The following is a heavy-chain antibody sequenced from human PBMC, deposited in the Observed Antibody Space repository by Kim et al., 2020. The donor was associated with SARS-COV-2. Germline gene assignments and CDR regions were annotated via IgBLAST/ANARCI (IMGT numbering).Heavy chain of an antibody. J-gene: IGHJ5*02. D-gene: IGHD6-6*01. CDR1: GFSLSTSGVG. CDR3: AHSHPAGIAARPGRWFDP. V-gene: IGHV2-5*02. CDR2: IYWDDDK. Sequence: SGPTLVKPTQTLTLTCTFSGFSLSTSGVGVGWIRQPPGKALEWLALIYWDDDKRYSPSLKSRLTITKDTSKNQVVLTMTNMDPVDTATYYCAHSHPAGIAARPGRWFDPWGQGTLVTVSS.